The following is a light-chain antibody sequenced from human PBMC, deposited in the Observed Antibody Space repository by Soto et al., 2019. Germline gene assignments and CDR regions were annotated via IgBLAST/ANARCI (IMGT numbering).Light chain of an antibody. CDR2: DAS. V-gene: IGKV1-33*01. J-gene: IGKJ1*01. CDR1: QDISNY. Sequence: DIQMTQSPSSLSASVGDRVTITCQAGQDISNYLNWYQQRPGKAPKLLIYDASNLETGVPSRFSGSGSGTDFTFTISSLQPEDSATYYCQHYDSLPWTFGQGTKVEIK. CDR3: QHYDSLPWT.